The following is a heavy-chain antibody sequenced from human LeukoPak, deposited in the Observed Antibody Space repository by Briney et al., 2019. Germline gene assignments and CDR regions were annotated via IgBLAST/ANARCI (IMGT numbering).Heavy chain of an antibody. V-gene: IGHV4-39*06. CDR3: ARFPYYYDSRSSGDAFDI. CDR1: GGSISSSSYY. J-gene: IGHJ3*02. CDR2: IYYSGST. D-gene: IGHD3-22*01. Sequence: SETLSLTCTVSGGSISSSSYYWGWIRQPPGKGLEWIGSIYYSGSTYYNPSLKSRVTISVDTSKNQFTLKLSSVTAADTAVYYCARFPYYYDSRSSGDAFDIWGQGTMVTVSS.